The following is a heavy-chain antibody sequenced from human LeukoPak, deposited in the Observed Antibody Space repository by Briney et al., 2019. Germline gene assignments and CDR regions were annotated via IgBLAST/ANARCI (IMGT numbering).Heavy chain of an antibody. J-gene: IGHJ5*02. Sequence: PSQTLSHTCTVSGGSISSGGYYWSWIRQHPGTGLEWIGYIYYSGSTYYNPSLKSRLTISLDTSKNQFSLNLSSVTAADTAVYYSARASSGAPRLGFDPWGQGTHVTVSS. CDR3: ARASSGAPRLGFDP. CDR1: GGSISSGGYY. D-gene: IGHD3-22*01. CDR2: IYYSGST. V-gene: IGHV4-31*03.